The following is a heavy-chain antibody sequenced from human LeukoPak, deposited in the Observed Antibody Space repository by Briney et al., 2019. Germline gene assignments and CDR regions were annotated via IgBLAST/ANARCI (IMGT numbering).Heavy chain of an antibody. V-gene: IGHV1-3*01. D-gene: IGHD3-22*01. J-gene: IGHJ6*02. Sequence: GASVRVSSTASGYTFTSYAMHWVRQAPGQRLEWMGWINAGNGNTKYSQKFQGRVTITRDTSASTAYMELSSLRSEDTAVYYCARDLDSSREDVWGQGTTVTVSS. CDR2: INAGNGNT. CDR1: GYTFTSYA. CDR3: ARDLDSSREDV.